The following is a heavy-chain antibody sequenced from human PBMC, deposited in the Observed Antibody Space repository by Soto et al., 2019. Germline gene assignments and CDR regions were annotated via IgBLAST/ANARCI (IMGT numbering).Heavy chain of an antibody. V-gene: IGHV4-39*01. CDR1: GDSIRSSDFN. J-gene: IGHJ4*02. CDR2: IYRNGET. Sequence: QLRLQESGPGLVKPSGTLSLTCTVSGDSIRSSDFNWGWIRQPPGKGLEWIGTIYRNGETFYNPPLHSRVTPSVYTSRNHFSLHLTSVTAADTSVYFCAGQTRGPIPHFGWLSPMASWGQGTLVTVSS. D-gene: IGHD3-9*01. CDR3: AGQTRGPIPHFGWLSPMAS.